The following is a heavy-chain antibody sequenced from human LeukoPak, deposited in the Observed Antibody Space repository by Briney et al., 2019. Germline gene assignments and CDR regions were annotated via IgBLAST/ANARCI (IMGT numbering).Heavy chain of an antibody. Sequence: GGSLRLSCAASGFTFSNAWMTWVRQAPGKGLEWVGRIKSKTDGGTTDYAAPVKGRFTISRDDSKNTLYLQMNSLKTEDTAVYYCTREAVTADGYFDYWGQGTLVTVSS. CDR1: GFTFSNAW. V-gene: IGHV3-15*01. D-gene: IGHD2-21*02. CDR3: TREAVTADGYFDY. J-gene: IGHJ4*02. CDR2: IKSKTDGGTT.